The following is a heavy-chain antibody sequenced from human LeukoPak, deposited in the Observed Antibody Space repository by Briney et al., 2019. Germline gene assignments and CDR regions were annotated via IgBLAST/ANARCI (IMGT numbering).Heavy chain of an antibody. CDR1: GYTLTDYY. Sequence: ASVKVPCKASGYTLTDYYTHWVRQAPGQGLEWMGWINTKSGGTNYAEKFQGRVTMTRDTSISTTYMELNRLRSDDTAVYYCAGLAVAGSPFDYWGQGTLVTVSS. V-gene: IGHV1-2*02. CDR3: AGLAVAGSPFDY. D-gene: IGHD6-19*01. J-gene: IGHJ4*02. CDR2: INTKSGGT.